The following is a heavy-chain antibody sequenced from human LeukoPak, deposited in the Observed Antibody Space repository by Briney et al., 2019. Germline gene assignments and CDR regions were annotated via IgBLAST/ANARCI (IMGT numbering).Heavy chain of an antibody. CDR1: GGSLGTYY. CDR3: ARDRHWTNDWVFDY. CDR2: IYYNGHT. Sequence: SETLSLTCTVSGGSLGTYYWSWLRQPPGKGLEWIGYIYYNGHTDYNPSLRSRVTISVHTSKNQFSLKLSSVTAADTAVYYCARDRHWTNDWVFDYWGQGTLVTVSS. V-gene: IGHV4-59*01. J-gene: IGHJ4*02. D-gene: IGHD1/OR15-1a*01.